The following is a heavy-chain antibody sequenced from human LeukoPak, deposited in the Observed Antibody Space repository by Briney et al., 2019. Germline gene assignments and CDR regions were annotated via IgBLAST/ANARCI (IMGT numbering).Heavy chain of an antibody. D-gene: IGHD3-3*01. CDR3: ARIGAHDY. V-gene: IGHV3-21*04. Sequence: GGSLRLSCAASGFTFSSYSMNWVRQAPGKGLEWVSSISSSSSYIYYAGSVKGRFTISRDNAKNSLYLQMNSLRAEDTAVYYCARIGAHDYWGQGTLVTVSS. J-gene: IGHJ4*02. CDR2: ISSSSSYI. CDR1: GFTFSSYS.